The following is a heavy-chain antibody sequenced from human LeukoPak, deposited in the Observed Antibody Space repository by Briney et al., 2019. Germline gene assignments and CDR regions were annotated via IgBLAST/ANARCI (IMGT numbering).Heavy chain of an antibody. V-gene: IGHV5-10-1*01. J-gene: IGHJ3*02. Sequence: GESLKISCRGSGYSFTTYWISWVRQMPGKGLEWMGRIDPSDSYTNYSPSFQGHVTISGDKSISTAYLQWSSLRASDTAMYYCARHTGDAFDIWGQGTMVTVSS. CDR3: ARHTGDAFDI. CDR2: IDPSDSYT. CDR1: GYSFTTYW. D-gene: IGHD4-17*01.